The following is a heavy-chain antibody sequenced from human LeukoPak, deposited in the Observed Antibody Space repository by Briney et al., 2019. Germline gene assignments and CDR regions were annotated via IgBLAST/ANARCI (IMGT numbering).Heavy chain of an antibody. CDR1: GGTFSSYA. J-gene: IGHJ4*02. CDR3: ARDPEDCSSTSCQDDY. D-gene: IGHD2-2*01. Sequence: SVKVSCKASGGTFSSYAINWVRQAPGQGLEWMGGIIPIFGTANYAQKFQGRVTITTDESTSTAYMELSSLRSEDTAVYYCARDPEDCSSTSCQDDYWGQGTLVTVSS. CDR2: IIPIFGTA. V-gene: IGHV1-69*05.